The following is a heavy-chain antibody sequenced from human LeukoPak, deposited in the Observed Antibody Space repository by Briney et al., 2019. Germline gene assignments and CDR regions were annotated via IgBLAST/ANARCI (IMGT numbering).Heavy chain of an antibody. J-gene: IGHJ4*02. Sequence: TPWETLSLTCIVSGDSLSYTDFLWGWIRQPPGKGLEWIVNLNHSGIIYYNPSLKSRVTMSRDTSKNQFSLKVTSVTAADTAVYYCARLDGPLAHISGRYPDFWGQGILVTVSS. CDR1: GDSLSYTDFL. CDR2: LNHSGII. D-gene: IGHD3-10*01. V-gene: IGHV4-39*01. CDR3: ARLDGPLAHISGRYPDF.